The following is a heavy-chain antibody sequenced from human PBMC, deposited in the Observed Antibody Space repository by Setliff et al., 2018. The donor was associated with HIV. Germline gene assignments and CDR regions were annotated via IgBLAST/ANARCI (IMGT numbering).Heavy chain of an antibody. D-gene: IGHD1-26*01. CDR2: IQTNSGGT. V-gene: IGHV1-2*02. J-gene: IGHJ3*01. Sequence: ASVKVSCKASGYSFTAYYIHFVRQAPGQGLEWMGWIQTNSGGTKSAQKFQGRVTMTRDTSISTAYMELNSLTSDDTAVYYCARGRHSGTYEAFDVWGPGTMVTVS. CDR1: GYSFTAYY. CDR3: ARGRHSGTYEAFDV.